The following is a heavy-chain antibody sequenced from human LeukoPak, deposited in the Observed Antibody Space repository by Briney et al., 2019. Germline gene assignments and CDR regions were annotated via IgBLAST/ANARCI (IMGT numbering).Heavy chain of an antibody. Sequence: GGSLRLSCAASGFTFSSYAMHWVRQAPGKGLEWVAVISYDGSNKYYADSVKGRFTISRDNSKNTLYLQMNSLRAEDTAVYYCAGEVGAAAEPLDFWGQGTLVTVSS. J-gene: IGHJ4*02. CDR2: ISYDGSNK. CDR3: AGEVGAAAEPLDF. CDR1: GFTFSSYA. V-gene: IGHV3-30*01. D-gene: IGHD6-13*01.